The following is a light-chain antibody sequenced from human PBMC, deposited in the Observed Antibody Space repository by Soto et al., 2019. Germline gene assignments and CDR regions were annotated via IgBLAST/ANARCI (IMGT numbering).Light chain of an antibody. CDR1: QSLLYSSNNKNY. Sequence: DIVMTQSPDSLAVSLGERATINYKSSQSLLYSSNNKNYLTWYQHKPGQPPKLLIYWASTRESGVPDRFSGSGSGTDFTLTISSLQAEDVAVYYCQQYYSIPPTFGGGTKVEIK. CDR2: WAS. V-gene: IGKV4-1*01. CDR3: QQYYSIPPT. J-gene: IGKJ4*01.